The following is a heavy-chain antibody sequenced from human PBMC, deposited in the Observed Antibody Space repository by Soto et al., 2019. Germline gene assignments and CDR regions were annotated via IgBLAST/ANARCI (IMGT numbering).Heavy chain of an antibody. D-gene: IGHD3-3*02. V-gene: IGHV3-33*08. J-gene: IGHJ4*02. CDR3: ARDSGSTVNGGPHF. CDR2: IWYDGGEK. Sequence: QVQLVESGGGVVQPGRSLRLSCVASGFIFSDYGMHLVRQAPGKGLEGVAVIWYDGGEKHYADSVKGRFSISRDNSKNTLYLEMNGLRPEDTAFYYCARDSGSTVNGGPHFWGQGTLVTVSS. CDR1: GFIFSDYG.